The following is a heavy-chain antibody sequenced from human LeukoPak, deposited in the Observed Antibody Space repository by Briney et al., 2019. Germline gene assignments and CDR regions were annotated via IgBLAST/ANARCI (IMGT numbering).Heavy chain of an antibody. J-gene: IGHJ4*02. CDR2: IKQDGSEK. V-gene: IGHV3-7*01. D-gene: IGHD6-19*01. CDR3: AREKWLVRGYFDY. CDR1: GFTFSSYW. Sequence: GGSLRLSCAASGFTFSSYWMSWVRQAPGMGLEWVANIKQDGSEKYYVDSVKGRFTISRDNAKNSLYLQMNSLRAEDTAVYYCAREKWLVRGYFDYWGQGTLVTVSS.